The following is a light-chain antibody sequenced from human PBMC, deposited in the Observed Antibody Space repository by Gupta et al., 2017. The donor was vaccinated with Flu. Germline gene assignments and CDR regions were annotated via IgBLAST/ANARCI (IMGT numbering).Light chain of an antibody. Sequence: DIQMTQSPSSVSASVGDRVTITCRASERINNWLAWFQQKPGKAPKLLIFGASNLQSGVPSRFSGSGSGTDFTLTISSLQPEDFATYYCQQANSFPRTFGQGTKVEIK. CDR1: ERINNW. CDR3: QQANSFPRT. V-gene: IGKV1-12*01. CDR2: GAS. J-gene: IGKJ2*01.